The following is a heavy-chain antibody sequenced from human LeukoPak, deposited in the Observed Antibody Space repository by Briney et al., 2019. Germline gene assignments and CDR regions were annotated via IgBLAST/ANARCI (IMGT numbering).Heavy chain of an antibody. D-gene: IGHD5-18*01. J-gene: IGHJ4*02. CDR2: IYYSGNT. CDR1: GGSISSGSNY. CDR3: ARAPTAMVTFDY. Sequence: SETLSLTCTVSGGSISSGSNYWGWIRQPPGKGLEWIGSIYYSGNTFYNPSLKSRVTISVDTSKNQFSLKLSSVTAAETAVYFCARAPTAMVTFDYWGQGTLVTVSS. V-gene: IGHV4-39*01.